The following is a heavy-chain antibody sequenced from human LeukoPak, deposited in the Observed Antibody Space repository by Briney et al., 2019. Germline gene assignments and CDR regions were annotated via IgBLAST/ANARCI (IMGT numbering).Heavy chain of an antibody. CDR1: GGSISSGDYY. CDR2: IYYSGST. V-gene: IGHV4-30-4*01. J-gene: IGHJ4*02. D-gene: IGHD3-10*01. Sequence: SETLSLTCTVSGGSISSGDYYWSWIRQPPGKGLEWIGYIYYSGSTYYNPSLKSRVTISVDTSKNQFSLKLSSVTAADTAVYYCARDGRITMVRGVIPTGYFDYWGQGTLVTVSS. CDR3: ARDGRITMVRGVIPTGYFDY.